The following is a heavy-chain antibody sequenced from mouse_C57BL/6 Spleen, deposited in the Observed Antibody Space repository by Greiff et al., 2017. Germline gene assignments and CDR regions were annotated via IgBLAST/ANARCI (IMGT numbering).Heavy chain of an antibody. J-gene: IGHJ1*03. Sequence: VQVVEPGAELVKPGASVKMSCKASGYTFTTYPIEWMKQNHGKSLEWIGNFHPYNDDTKYNEKFKGKATLTVEKSSSTVYLELSRLTSDDSAVYCCARDYGSSYDWYFDFWGTGTTVTVSS. CDR1: GYTFTTYP. V-gene: IGHV1-47*01. CDR3: ARDYGSSYDWYFDF. D-gene: IGHD1-1*01. CDR2: FHPYNDDT.